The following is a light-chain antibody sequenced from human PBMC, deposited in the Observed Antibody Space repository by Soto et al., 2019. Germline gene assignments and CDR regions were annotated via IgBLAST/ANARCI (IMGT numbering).Light chain of an antibody. Sequence: QSVLTQPASVSGSPGQSITISCTGTSSDVGGYNYVSWYQQHPGKAPKLIIYEVSNRPSEISNRFSGSKSGSTASLTISGLQAEDEADYYCSSYTSDSTYVFGTGTKSPS. CDR1: SSDVGGYNY. V-gene: IGLV2-14*01. CDR3: SSYTSDSTYV. CDR2: EVS. J-gene: IGLJ1*01.